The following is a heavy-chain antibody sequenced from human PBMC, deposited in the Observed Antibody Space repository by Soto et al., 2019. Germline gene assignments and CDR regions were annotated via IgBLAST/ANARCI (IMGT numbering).Heavy chain of an antibody. D-gene: IGHD2-21*01. J-gene: IGHJ4*02. Sequence: QVQLVQSGAEVKEPGSSVKVSCKASGGGNLRDYRTTWVRRAPGPGLEWMGGIIPKLGSANYAQNFQGRVTITADESTNTVYMELRSRRSDDTAVYYCARGGDVYNFGAVYWGQGTPVTVSS. CDR3: ARGGDVYNFGAVY. CDR1: GGGNLRDYR. V-gene: IGHV1-69*01. CDR2: IIPKLGSA.